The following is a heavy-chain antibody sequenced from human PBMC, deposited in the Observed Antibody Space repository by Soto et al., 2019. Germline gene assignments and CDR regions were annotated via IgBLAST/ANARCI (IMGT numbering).Heavy chain of an antibody. D-gene: IGHD3-10*01. CDR1: GFTFSTFW. Sequence: EVQLVESGGGLLQPGGSLRLTCEVSGFTFSTFWMHWVRQGPGKGLVWVSRINGDGSSTNYADSVKGRFTISRDNAXNTLYMKMNSLRAEDTAVYFCVRDRATYGFNFFDYWGQGTLVTVSS. V-gene: IGHV3-74*01. J-gene: IGHJ4*02. CDR3: VRDRATYGFNFFDY. CDR2: INGDGSST.